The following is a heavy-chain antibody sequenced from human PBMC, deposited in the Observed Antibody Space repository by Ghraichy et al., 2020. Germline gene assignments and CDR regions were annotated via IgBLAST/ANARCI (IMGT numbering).Heavy chain of an antibody. CDR3: AKGPEFSARSPYKFVS. J-gene: IGHJ4*02. D-gene: IGHD3-10*01. CDR1: GFTFEGYA. V-gene: IGHV3-9*01. Sequence: GGSLRLSCAGSGFTFEGYAMHWVRQAPGQGLEWVARISGPGDSISYADSVTGRFTISRDNARRSVYLQMNSLRREDTALYYCAKGPEFSARSPYKFVSWGQGTLVTVSS. CDR2: ISGPGDSI.